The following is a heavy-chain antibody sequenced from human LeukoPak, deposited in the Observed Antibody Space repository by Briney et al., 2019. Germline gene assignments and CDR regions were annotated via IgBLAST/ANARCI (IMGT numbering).Heavy chain of an antibody. CDR1: GGTFSSYA. CDR2: MNPNSGNT. V-gene: IGHV1-8*03. Sequence: GASVKVSCKASGGTFSSYAISWVRQAPGQGLEWMGWMNPNSGNTGYAQKFQGRVTITRNTSISTAYMELSSLRSEDTAVYYCARETTVIREWYFDLWGRGTLVTVAS. D-gene: IGHD4-17*01. J-gene: IGHJ2*01. CDR3: ARETTVIREWYFDL.